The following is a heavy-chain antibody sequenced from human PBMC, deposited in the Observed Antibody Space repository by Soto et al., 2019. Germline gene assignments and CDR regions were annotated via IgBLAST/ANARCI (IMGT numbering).Heavy chain of an antibody. CDR3: CSLDYGQWY. D-gene: IGHD3-10*01. J-gene: IGHJ4*02. CDR1: GYTFTGYY. V-gene: IGHV1-3*01. Sequence: ASVKVSCKASGYTFTGYYMHWVRQAPGQRLEWMGWINAGNGNTKYSQKFQGRVTMTRDTSTSTVYMELSSLRSEDTAVYYCCSLDYGQWYWGQGTLVTVSS. CDR2: INAGNGNT.